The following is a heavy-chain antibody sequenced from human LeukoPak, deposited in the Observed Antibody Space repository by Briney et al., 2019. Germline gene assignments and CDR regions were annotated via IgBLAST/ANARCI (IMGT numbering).Heavy chain of an antibody. CDR3: ARLSGYSSSSGLVDY. Sequence: GESLKISCKGSGYIFTSYWIGWVRQMPGKGLEWMGIIYPGDSDTRYSPSFQGQVTISADKSISTPYLQWSSLKASDTAMYYCARLSGYSSSSGLVDYWGQGTLVTVSS. J-gene: IGHJ4*02. CDR2: IYPGDSDT. CDR1: GYIFTSYW. D-gene: IGHD6-6*01. V-gene: IGHV5-51*01.